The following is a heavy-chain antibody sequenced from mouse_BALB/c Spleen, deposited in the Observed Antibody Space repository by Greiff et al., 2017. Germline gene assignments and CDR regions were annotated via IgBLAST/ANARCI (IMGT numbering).Heavy chain of an antibody. Sequence: DVKLVESGPGLVKPSQSLSLTCTVTGYSITSDYAWNWIRQFPGNKLEWMGYISYSGSTSYNPSLKSRISITRDTSKNQFFLQLNSVTTEDTATYYCAICDGYYEAWFAYWGQGTLVTVSA. CDR2: ISYSGST. CDR1: GYSITSDYA. J-gene: IGHJ3*01. D-gene: IGHD2-3*01. V-gene: IGHV3-2*02. CDR3: AICDGYYEAWFAY.